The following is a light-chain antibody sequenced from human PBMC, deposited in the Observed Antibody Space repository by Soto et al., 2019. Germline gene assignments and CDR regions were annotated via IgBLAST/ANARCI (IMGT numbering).Light chain of an antibody. Sequence: GLTKSPCTLPLPPGERATRSCSDSQTVSITYLTWYQQKPGQAPRLLIYGASTRATGIPDRFSGSGSGTQFTLTISRLQSEDSAVYYCQQYGSSPPRFTFGPGTKVDI. CDR1: QTVSITY. V-gene: IGKV3-20*01. CDR3: QQYGSSPPRFT. CDR2: GAS. J-gene: IGKJ3*01.